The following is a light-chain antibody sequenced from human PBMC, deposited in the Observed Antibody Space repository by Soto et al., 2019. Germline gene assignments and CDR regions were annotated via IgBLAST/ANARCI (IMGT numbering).Light chain of an antibody. V-gene: IGLV2-8*01. CDR2: EVS. CDR3: TSYAGTNNPHV. J-gene: IGLJ1*01. Sequence: QSVLTQPPSASGSPGQSVTISCTGTSIDVGGYNYVSWYQQHPGKAPRLMIYEVSKRPSGVPDRFSGSKSGNTASLTVSGLQAEDEADYYCTSYAGTNNPHVFGIGTKVTVL. CDR1: SIDVGGYNY.